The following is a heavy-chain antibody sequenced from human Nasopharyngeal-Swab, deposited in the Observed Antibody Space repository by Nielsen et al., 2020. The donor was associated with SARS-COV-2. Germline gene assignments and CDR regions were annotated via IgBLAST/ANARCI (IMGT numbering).Heavy chain of an antibody. CDR2: IKQDGSEK. CDR3: ARDRDYAGAFDI. V-gene: IGHV3-7*01. CDR1: GFTFSSYW. J-gene: IGHJ3*02. Sequence: LKISCAASGFTFSSYWMSWVRQAPGKGLEWVANIKQDGSEKYYVDSVKGRFTISRDNAKNSLYLQMNSLRAEDTAVYYCARDRDYAGAFDIWGQGTMVTVSS. D-gene: IGHD2-2*01.